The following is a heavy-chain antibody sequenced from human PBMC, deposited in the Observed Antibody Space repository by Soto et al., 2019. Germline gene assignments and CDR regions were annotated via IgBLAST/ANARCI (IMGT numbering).Heavy chain of an antibody. CDR2: TYYRSKWYN. CDR1: GDSVSSNSAA. D-gene: IGHD2-15*01. Sequence: SQTLSLTCAISGDSVSSNSAAWNWIRQSPSRGLEWLGRTYYRSKWYNDYAVSVRSRITINPDTSKNQFSLKLSSVTAADTAVYYCARAYCSGGSCYGSRYFDYWGQGTLVTVSS. V-gene: IGHV6-1*01. CDR3: ARAYCSGGSCYGSRYFDY. J-gene: IGHJ4*02.